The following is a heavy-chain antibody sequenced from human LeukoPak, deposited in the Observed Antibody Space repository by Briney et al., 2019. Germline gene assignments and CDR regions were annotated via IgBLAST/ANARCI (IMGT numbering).Heavy chain of an antibody. CDR1: GFTFSGSA. CDR3: TRPSYDSSVSGVVY. V-gene: IGHV3-73*01. J-gene: IGHJ4*02. CDR2: IRSKANSYAT. D-gene: IGHD3-22*01. Sequence: RPGGSLRLSCATSGFTFSGSAIHWVRQAPGKGLEWVGRIRSKANSYATTDVASVRGRFSISRDDSKNTAYLQMNSLKTEDTAVYYCTRPSYDSSVSGVVYWGQGTLVTVSS.